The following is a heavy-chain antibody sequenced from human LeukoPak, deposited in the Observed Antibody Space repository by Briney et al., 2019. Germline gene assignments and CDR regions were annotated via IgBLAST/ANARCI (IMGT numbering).Heavy chain of an antibody. V-gene: IGHV3-7*01. J-gene: IGHJ4*02. Sequence: PGGSLRLSCAASGFTFSSYWMSWVRQAPGKGLEWVANIKQDGSEKNYVDSVEGRFTISRDNAKNSLDLQMNSLRAEDTAAYYCARAGGYASSWAYWGQGTLVTVSS. CDR1: GFTFSSYW. CDR2: IKQDGSEK. D-gene: IGHD5-12*01. CDR3: ARAGGYASSWAY.